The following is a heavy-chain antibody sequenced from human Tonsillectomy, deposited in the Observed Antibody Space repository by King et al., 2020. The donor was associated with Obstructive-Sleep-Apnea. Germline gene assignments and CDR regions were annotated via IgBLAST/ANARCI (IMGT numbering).Heavy chain of an antibody. D-gene: IGHD3-10*01. CDR3: ATVGADGSGHGYFDL. CDR2: VNSDGSST. Sequence: VQLVESGGGLVQPGGSLRLSCATSGFTFSNYWMYWVRQVPEKGLMWVSRVNSDGSSTSYADSVRGRFTISRDNGKNTVYLQMNSLRAEDTAVYYCATVGADGSGHGYFDLWGRGTLVTVSS. CDR1: GFTFSNYW. J-gene: IGHJ2*01. V-gene: IGHV3-74*01.